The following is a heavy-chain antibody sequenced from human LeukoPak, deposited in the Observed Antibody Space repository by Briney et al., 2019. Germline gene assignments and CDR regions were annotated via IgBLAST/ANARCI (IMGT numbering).Heavy chain of an antibody. D-gene: IGHD3-10*01. CDR2: VPYDGSNK. J-gene: IGHJ4*02. V-gene: IGHV3-33*01. Sequence: GRSLRLSCTASGFRFSSYGIHWVRQTPGKGLEWVALVPYDGSNKDYADSVKGRFTISRDNSKNTVYLQINSLRAEDTAVYYCAREMGSVYFDYWGQGTLVTVSS. CDR3: AREMGSVYFDY. CDR1: GFRFSSYG.